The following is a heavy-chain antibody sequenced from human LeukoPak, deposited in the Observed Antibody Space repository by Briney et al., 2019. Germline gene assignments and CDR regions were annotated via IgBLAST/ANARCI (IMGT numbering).Heavy chain of an antibody. D-gene: IGHD6-6*01. Sequence: GRSLRPSRAASALTFSSYSMNSVRQAPGKGLEWVSSISSSSSYIYYADSVKGRFTISRDNAKNSLYLQMNSLRAEDTAVYYCASEVSRSSYWGQGTLVTVSS. V-gene: IGHV3-21*01. CDR2: ISSSSSYI. CDR3: ASEVSRSSY. J-gene: IGHJ4*02. CDR1: ALTFSSYS.